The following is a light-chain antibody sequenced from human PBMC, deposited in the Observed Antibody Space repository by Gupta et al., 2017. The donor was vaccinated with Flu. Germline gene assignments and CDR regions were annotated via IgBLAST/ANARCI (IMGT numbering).Light chain of an antibody. V-gene: IGKV1-39*01. CDR2: AAS. Sequence: DIQMTQSPSSLSASVGDRFTITCRASQSISSYLNWYQQKPGKAPKLLIYAASSLQSGVPSRFSGSGSGTDFTLTISRLQPEDVATYYCQQSHSTPGTFGQGTKVEIK. CDR3: QQSHSTPGT. CDR1: QSISSY. J-gene: IGKJ1*01.